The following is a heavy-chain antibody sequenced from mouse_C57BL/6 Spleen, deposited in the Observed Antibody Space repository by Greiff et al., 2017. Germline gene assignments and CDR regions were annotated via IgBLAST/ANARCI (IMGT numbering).Heavy chain of an antibody. J-gene: IGHJ2*01. CDR3: ARGTGYQDFDY. CDR2: INPSNGGT. CDR1: GYTFTSYW. D-gene: IGHD3-1*01. V-gene: IGHV1-53*01. Sequence: QVQLQQSGTELVKPGASVKLSCKASGYTFTSYWMHWVKQRPGQGLEWIGNINPSNGGTNYNEKFRSKATLTVDKSSSTAYMQLSSLTSEDSAVYYCARGTGYQDFDYWGQGTTLTVSS.